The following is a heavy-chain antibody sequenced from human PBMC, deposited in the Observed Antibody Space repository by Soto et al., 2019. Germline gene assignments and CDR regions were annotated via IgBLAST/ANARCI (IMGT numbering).Heavy chain of an antibody. CDR1: GGSISSSSYY. CDR3: ARLYSSSWYFDY. V-gene: IGHV4-39*01. Sequence: SETLSLTCTVSGGSISSSSYYWGWIRQPPGKGLEWIGSIYYSGSTYYNPSLKSRVTISVDTSKNQFSLKLSSVTAADTAVYYCARLYSSSWYFDYWGQGTLVTVSS. D-gene: IGHD6-13*01. J-gene: IGHJ4*02. CDR2: IYYSGST.